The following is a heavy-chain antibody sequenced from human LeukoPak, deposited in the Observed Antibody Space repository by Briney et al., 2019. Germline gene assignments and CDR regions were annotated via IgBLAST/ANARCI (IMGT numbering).Heavy chain of an antibody. CDR2: IKQDGSEK. Sequence: PGGSLRLSCAASGFTFSSYWMSWVRQAPGRGLEWVANIKQDGSEKYYVDSVKGRFTISRDNAKNSLYLQMNSLRAEDTAVYYCASYHCSSTSCYDRYSRFDPWGQGTLVTVSS. J-gene: IGHJ5*02. V-gene: IGHV3-7*01. CDR3: ASYHCSSTSCYDRYSRFDP. D-gene: IGHD2-2*01. CDR1: GFTFSSYW.